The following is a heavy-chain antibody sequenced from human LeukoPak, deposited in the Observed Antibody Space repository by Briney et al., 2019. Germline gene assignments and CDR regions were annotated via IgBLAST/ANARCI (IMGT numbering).Heavy chain of an antibody. Sequence: SQTLSLTCAISGDSVSSNSAAWNWIRQSPSRGLEWLGRTYFMSKWYSAYAVSVKGRITISPDASKNQFSLQLRSVTPEDTAVYYCARGPGTLHYWGQGSLVTVSS. J-gene: IGHJ4*02. CDR2: TYFMSKWYS. CDR1: GDSVSSNSAA. V-gene: IGHV6-1*01. CDR3: ARGPGTLHY. D-gene: IGHD1-1*01.